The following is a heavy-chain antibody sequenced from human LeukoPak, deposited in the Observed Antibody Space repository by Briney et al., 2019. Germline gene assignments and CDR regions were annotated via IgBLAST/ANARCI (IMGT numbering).Heavy chain of an antibody. D-gene: IGHD2-15*01. CDR1: GFTFSSYW. Sequence: GGSLRLSCAASGFTFSSYWMHWVRQAPGKGLVWLSRINTDGSSPGYADSVKGRFTISRDNAKNTLYLQVNSLRAEDTAVYYCARCSYSGGSCPDYWGQGTLVTVSS. J-gene: IGHJ4*02. CDR2: INTDGSSP. V-gene: IGHV3-74*01. CDR3: ARCSYSGGSCPDY.